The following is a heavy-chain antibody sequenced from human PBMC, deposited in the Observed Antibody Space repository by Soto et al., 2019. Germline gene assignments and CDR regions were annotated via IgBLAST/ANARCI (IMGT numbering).Heavy chain of an antibody. CDR3: ARGIATGQLDP. J-gene: IGHJ5*02. CDR1: GYTFTRYT. Sequence: ASVNVSCKPSGYTFTRYTMNWVRQAPGQRLEWMGWINPDNGNTKSSQKFQDRVIITRDTSASTAYMDLSSLRSEDTAVYYCARGIATGQLDPWGQGTLVTVSS. D-gene: IGHD2-15*01. CDR2: INPDNGNT. V-gene: IGHV1-3*01.